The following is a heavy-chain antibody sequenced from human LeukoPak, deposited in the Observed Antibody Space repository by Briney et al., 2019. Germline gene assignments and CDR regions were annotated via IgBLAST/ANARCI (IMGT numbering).Heavy chain of an antibody. J-gene: IGHJ5*02. CDR3: AGSYDFWSGYRGWFDP. CDR1: GGSISSSSYY. V-gene: IGHV4-39*01. Sequence: KPSETLSLTCTVSGGSISSSSYYWGWIRQPPGKGLEWIGSIYYSGSTYYNPSLKSRVTISVDTSKNQFSLKLSSVTAADTAVYYCAGSYDFWSGYRGWFDPWGQGTLVTVSS. CDR2: IYYSGST. D-gene: IGHD3-3*01.